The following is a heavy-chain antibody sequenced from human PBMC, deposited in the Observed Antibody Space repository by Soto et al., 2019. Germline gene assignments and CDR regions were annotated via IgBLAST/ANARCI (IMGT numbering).Heavy chain of an antibody. CDR1: GYTFTSYD. CDR2: MNPNSGNT. J-gene: IGHJ3*02. D-gene: IGHD2-2*01. V-gene: IGHV1-8*01. Sequence: DSVKVSCKASGYTFTSYDINWVRQATGQGLEWMGWMNPNSGNTGYAQKFQGRVTMTRNTSISTAYMELSSLRSEDTAVYYCARGRGYFFSTSCYANAFDICGQVSMVTVS. CDR3: ARGRGYFFSTSCYANAFDI.